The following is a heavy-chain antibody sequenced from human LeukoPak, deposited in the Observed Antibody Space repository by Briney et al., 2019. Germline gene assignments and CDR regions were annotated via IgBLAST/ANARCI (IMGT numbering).Heavy chain of an antibody. J-gene: IGHJ4*02. CDR3: ARDPMVATTRGTLDY. D-gene: IGHD5-24*01. CDR1: GYTFTSYA. V-gene: IGHV7-4-1*02. Sequence: ASVKVSCKASGYTFTSYAMNWVRQAPGQGLEWMGWINTNTGNPTYAQRFTGRFVFSLDTSVSTAYLQISSLKAEDTAVYYCARDPMVATTRGTLDYWGQGTLVTVSS. CDR2: INTNTGNP.